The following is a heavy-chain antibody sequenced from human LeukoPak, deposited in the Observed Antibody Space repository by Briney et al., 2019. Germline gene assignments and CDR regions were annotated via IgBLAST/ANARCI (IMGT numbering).Heavy chain of an antibody. V-gene: IGHV1-46*01. CDR3: ATGRYSRRNYYYGMDV. CDR1: GYTFTSYY. D-gene: IGHD1-14*01. J-gene: IGHJ6*02. CDR2: INPSGGST. Sequence: GASVKVSCKASGYTFTSYYMHWVRQAPGQGLEWMGIINPSGGSTSYAQKFQGRVTMTRDTSTSTVYMELSSLRSEDTAVYCCATGRYSRRNYYYGMDVWGQGTTVTVSS.